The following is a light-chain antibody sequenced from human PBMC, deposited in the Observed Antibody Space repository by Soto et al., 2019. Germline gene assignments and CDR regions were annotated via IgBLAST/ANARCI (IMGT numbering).Light chain of an antibody. J-gene: IGKJ2*01. CDR2: GAS. Sequence: EIVLTQSPGTLSLSPGERATLSCRASQSVSSSYLAWYQHKPGQAPRLLIYGASSRATGIPDRFSGRGSGTDFTLTISRLEPEDFAVYYFQQYGSSPHTFGQGTKLEIK. CDR1: QSVSSSY. CDR3: QQYGSSPHT. V-gene: IGKV3-20*01.